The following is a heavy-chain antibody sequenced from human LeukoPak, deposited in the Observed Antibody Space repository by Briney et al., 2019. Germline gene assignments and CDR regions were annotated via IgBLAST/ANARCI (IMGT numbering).Heavy chain of an antibody. CDR2: IWYDGSNK. V-gene: IGHV3-33*01. J-gene: IGHJ4*02. CDR3: ARDRQWLQTHYFDY. Sequence: GGSLRLSCAASGFTFRNYGMHWVRQAPGKGLEWVAVIWYDGSNKYYADSVRGRFTVSRDNAKNILYLQMNSLKAEDTAVYYCARDRQWLQTHYFDYWGQGTLISVSS. D-gene: IGHD5-12*01. CDR1: GFTFRNYG.